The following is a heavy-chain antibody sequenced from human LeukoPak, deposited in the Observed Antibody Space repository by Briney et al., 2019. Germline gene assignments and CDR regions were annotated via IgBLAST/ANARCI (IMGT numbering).Heavy chain of an antibody. CDR1: GGSISGGDYY. V-gene: IGHV4-39*01. J-gene: IGHJ4*02. CDR2: VYYTGGT. Sequence: SETLSLTCTVSGGSISGGDYYWGWIRQPPGKGLEWIGGVYYTGGTYYTPSLTSRVTVSVDTSKNQFFLKLRSVTAADTAAYFCARGWYYDILTGYYNGFDYWGQGTLVTVSS. CDR3: ARGWYYDILTGYYNGFDY. D-gene: IGHD3-9*01.